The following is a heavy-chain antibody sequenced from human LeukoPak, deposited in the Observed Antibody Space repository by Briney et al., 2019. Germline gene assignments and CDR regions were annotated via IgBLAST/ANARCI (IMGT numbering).Heavy chain of an antibody. V-gene: IGHV1-2*02. D-gene: IGHD3-3*01. CDR1: GYSLSDHY. J-gene: IGHJ4*02. CDR3: AREPRLRFLERIDY. CDR2: INPNSGGT. Sequence: ASVKVSCKASGYSLSDHYMHWVRQAPGQGLEWMGWINPNSGGTNYAQKFQGRVTMTRDTSISTAYMELSRLRSDDTAVYYCAREPRLRFLERIDYWGQGTLVTVSS.